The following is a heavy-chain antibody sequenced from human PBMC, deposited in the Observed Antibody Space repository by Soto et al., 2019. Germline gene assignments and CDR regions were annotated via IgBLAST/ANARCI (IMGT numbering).Heavy chain of an antibody. J-gene: IGHJ4*02. CDR3: ATKAEAGTPFDY. Sequence: QVQLVQSGAEVKKPGASVKVSCKASGYTFTSYAMHWVRQAPGQRLEWMGWINAGNGNTKYSQKFQGRVTITRDTSASTAYLELSSLRSEATAVYYCATKAEAGTPFDYWGQGTLVTVSS. V-gene: IGHV1-3*01. D-gene: IGHD6-13*01. CDR2: INAGNGNT. CDR1: GYTFTSYA.